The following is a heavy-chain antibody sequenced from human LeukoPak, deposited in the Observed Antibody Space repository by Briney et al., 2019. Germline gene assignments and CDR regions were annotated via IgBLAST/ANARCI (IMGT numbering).Heavy chain of an antibody. CDR2: MNPKNGHT. CDR3: ARAHFRTVRGYSYGYPGDY. J-gene: IGHJ4*02. Sequence: WASVKVSCKASGYTFTSYDINWVRQATGQGLEWMGLMNPKNGHTVYAQKFQGRVTMTRDTSISTAYLELSSLRSEDTAVYYCARAHFRTVRGYSYGYPGDYWGQGTLVTVSS. D-gene: IGHD5-18*01. CDR1: GYTFTSYD. V-gene: IGHV1-8*01.